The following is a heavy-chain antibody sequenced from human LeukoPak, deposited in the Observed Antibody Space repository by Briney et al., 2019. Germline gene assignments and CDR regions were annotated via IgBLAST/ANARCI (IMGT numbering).Heavy chain of an antibody. J-gene: IGHJ4*02. CDR2: VSSSGGST. V-gene: IGHV3-23*01. CDR3: ARVYSGSSYSFDY. CDR1: GFXFSNYV. Sequence: PGGSLRLSCAASGFXFSNYVLSWVRQAPGKGLEWVSSVSSSGGSTPYADSVKGRFTISRDNSKNTLYLQMNSLTAEDTAVYYCARVYSGSSYSFDYWGQGTLVTVSS. D-gene: IGHD1-26*01.